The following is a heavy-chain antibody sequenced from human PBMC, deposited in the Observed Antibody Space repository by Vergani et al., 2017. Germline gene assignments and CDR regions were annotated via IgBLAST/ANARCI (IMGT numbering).Heavy chain of an antibody. D-gene: IGHD1-1*01. V-gene: IGHV5-51*01. Sequence: EVELVQSAPEMRKPGESLKISCKGSEYRFGNYCMGWVRQMPGKGLEWMGIIYPAVSATRYSPSFQGQITISADKSISTAFLHWDSLKASDTALYYCARHTTYTDSWGQGTLVTVSS. CDR1: EYRFGNYC. CDR2: IYPAVSAT. J-gene: IGHJ4*02. CDR3: ARHTTYTDS.